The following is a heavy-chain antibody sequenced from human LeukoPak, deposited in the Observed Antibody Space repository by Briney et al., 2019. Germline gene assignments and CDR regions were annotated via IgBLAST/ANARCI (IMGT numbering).Heavy chain of an antibody. Sequence: PGGSLRLSCAASGFTFSSYSMNWVRQAPGKGLEWVSYISSSDDTIYYADSVKGRFTISRDNAKNSLYLQMNSLRAGDTAVYYCARTIEMATISYFDYWGQGTLVTVSS. CDR3: ARTIEMATISYFDY. J-gene: IGHJ4*02. CDR2: ISSSDDTI. D-gene: IGHD5-24*01. CDR1: GFTFSSYS. V-gene: IGHV3-48*04.